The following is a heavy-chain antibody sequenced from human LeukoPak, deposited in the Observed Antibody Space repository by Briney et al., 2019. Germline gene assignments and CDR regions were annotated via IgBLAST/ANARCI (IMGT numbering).Heavy chain of an antibody. CDR1: GFTFNSYV. CDR3: AKGNNYYERSAIDY. D-gene: IGHD3-22*01. Sequence: RSLSPSFSAFGFTFNSYVIYWGRPAPGKGLGWGAVISYDGNNTYYADSVKARFTTSRDNSKNTLYLQMNSMRVEDTAVYYCAKGNNYYERSAIDYWGQGTLVTVSS. J-gene: IGHJ4*02. V-gene: IGHV3-30*18. CDR2: ISYDGNNT.